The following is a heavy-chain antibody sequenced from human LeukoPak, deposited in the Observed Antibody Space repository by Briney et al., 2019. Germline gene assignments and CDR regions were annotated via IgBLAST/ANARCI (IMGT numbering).Heavy chain of an antibody. D-gene: IGHD6-19*01. V-gene: IGHV1-2*02. CDR3: ARLAAVPG. CDR2: IHPASGGT. Sequence: PSVKVSCKASGYTFTGYYLHWVRQAPGQGLEWMGWIHPASGGTNYAQKFQGRVTMTRDTSVSTAYMELSSLRSDDTAVYYCARLAAVPGWGQGTLVIVSS. J-gene: IGHJ1*01. CDR1: GYTFTGYY.